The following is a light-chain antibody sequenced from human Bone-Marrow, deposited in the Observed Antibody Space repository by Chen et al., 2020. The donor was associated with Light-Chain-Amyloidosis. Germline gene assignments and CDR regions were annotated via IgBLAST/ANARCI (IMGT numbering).Light chain of an antibody. CDR3: QQYGGAPLT. J-gene: IGKJ4*01. Sequence: EIVLTQSPGTLSLSPGERATLSCRASQSVRSDYLAWYKQKPGQAPRVVIYDASSRATGIPDRFRGSGSETDFTLTISRLEPEDSAVYFCQQYGGAPLTFGGGTKVEIK. CDR2: DAS. V-gene: IGKV3-20*01. CDR1: QSVRSDY.